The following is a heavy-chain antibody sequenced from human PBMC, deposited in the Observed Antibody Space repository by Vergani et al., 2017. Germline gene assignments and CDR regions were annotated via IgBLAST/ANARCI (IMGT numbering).Heavy chain of an antibody. CDR3: ARSYSGTFYYFDY. CDR2: ITGSGRTT. J-gene: IGHJ4*02. Sequence: EVHLLESGGGLVQPGGSLRLSCAASKFTFDNYAMSWVRQTPGKELEWVSAITGSGRTTYYADSVKGRFTVSRDNSANTLYLQMNSLRADDTAIYYCARSYSGTFYYFDYWGQGTPVTVSS. V-gene: IGHV3-23*01. D-gene: IGHD1-26*01. CDR1: KFTFDNYA.